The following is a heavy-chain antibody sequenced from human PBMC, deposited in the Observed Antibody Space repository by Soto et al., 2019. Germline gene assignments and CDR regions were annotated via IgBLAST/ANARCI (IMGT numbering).Heavy chain of an antibody. CDR3: VMVDNYVTPTPQDV. D-gene: IGHD3-16*01. CDR1: GYIFVNYG. Sequence: QVQLVQSGDEVKKPGASVKVSCKASGYIFVNYGIAWVRQAPGQGLEWMGWISPYTGNTHSATKVQARLTMPTXTXPSTAYMDLGSLTSDDTAVYYCVMVDNYVTPTPQDVWGQGTTVTVSS. J-gene: IGHJ6*02. CDR2: ISPYTGNT. V-gene: IGHV1-18*01.